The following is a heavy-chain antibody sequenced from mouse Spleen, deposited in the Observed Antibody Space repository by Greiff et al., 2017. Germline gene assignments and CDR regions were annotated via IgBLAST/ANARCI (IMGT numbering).Heavy chain of an antibody. CDR2: INPNNGGT. CDR1: GYTFTDYN. CDR3: ARRLLLREGAMDY. Sequence: EVQLQQSGPELVKPGASVKMSCKASGYTFTDYNMHWVKQSHGKSLEWIGYINPNNGGTSYNQKFKGKATLTVNKSSSTAYMELRSLTSEDSAVYYCARRLLLREGAMDYWGQGTSVTVSS. V-gene: IGHV1-22*01. D-gene: IGHD1-1*01. J-gene: IGHJ4*01.